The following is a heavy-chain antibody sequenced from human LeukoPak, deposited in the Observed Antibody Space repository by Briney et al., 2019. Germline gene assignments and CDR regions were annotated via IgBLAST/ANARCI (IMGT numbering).Heavy chain of an antibody. CDR2: ISYDGSNK. J-gene: IGHJ4*02. D-gene: IGHD2-15*01. Sequence: GGSLRLSCAASGFTFSSYAMHWVRQAPGKGLEWVAVISYDGSNKYYADSVKGRFTISRDNSKNTLYLQMNSPRAEDTAVYYCARGGLLGWSSLLIYYFDYWGQGTLVTVSS. CDR3: ARGGLLGWSSLLIYYFDY. V-gene: IGHV3-30-3*01. CDR1: GFTFSSYA.